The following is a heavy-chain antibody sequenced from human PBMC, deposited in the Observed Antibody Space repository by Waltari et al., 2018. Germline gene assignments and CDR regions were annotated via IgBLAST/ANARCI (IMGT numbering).Heavy chain of an antibody. Sequence: QVHLVQSGADVKKPGASVRVSCEASGQTFTDYYFHWVRQAPGQGLEWMGWINPISGGTNYAHKFLGRVSMTRDTSISTAYMELSGLRSDDTAVYYCARNRDYYDTDGEGYFDYWGQGTLVTVSS. D-gene: IGHD3-22*01. CDR3: ARNRDYYDTDGEGYFDY. J-gene: IGHJ4*02. CDR2: INPISGGT. V-gene: IGHV1-2*02. CDR1: GQTFTDYY.